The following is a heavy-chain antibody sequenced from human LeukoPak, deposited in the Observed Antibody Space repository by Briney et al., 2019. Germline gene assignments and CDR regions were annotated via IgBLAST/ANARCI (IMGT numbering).Heavy chain of an antibody. Sequence: GGSLRLSCEASGFTFSSYAMSWVRQAPGKGLEWVAVIPYDGSNKYYADSVKGRFTISRDNSKNTLYLQMNSLRAEDTAVYYCARGPMRSWFDPWGQGTLVTVSS. CDR1: GFTFSSYA. CDR3: ARGPMRSWFDP. CDR2: IPYDGSNK. V-gene: IGHV3-30-3*01. J-gene: IGHJ5*02.